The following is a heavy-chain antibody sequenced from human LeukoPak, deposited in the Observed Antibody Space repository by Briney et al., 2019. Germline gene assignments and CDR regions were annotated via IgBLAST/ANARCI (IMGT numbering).Heavy chain of an antibody. Sequence: QTGGSLRLSCAASGFTVSSNYMSWVRQAPGKGLEWVSVIYSGGSAYYADSVKGRFTISRDNAKNSLYLQMNSLRDEDTAVYYCARDLRYDSSGYPDYWGQGTLVTVSS. V-gene: IGHV3-53*01. D-gene: IGHD3-22*01. CDR2: IYSGGSA. CDR3: ARDLRYDSSGYPDY. CDR1: GFTVSSNY. J-gene: IGHJ4*02.